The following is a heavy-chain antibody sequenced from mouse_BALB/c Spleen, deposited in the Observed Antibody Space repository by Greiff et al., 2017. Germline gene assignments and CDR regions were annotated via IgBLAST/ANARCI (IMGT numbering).Heavy chain of an antibody. V-gene: IGHV5-4*02. J-gene: IGHJ4*01. D-gene: IGHD2-10*02. CDR3: AREKYGNYSAMDY. CDR1: GFTFSDYY. Sequence: DVQLVESGGDLVKPGGSLKLSCAASGFTFSDYYMYWVRQTPEKRLEWVATISDGGSYTYYPDSVKGRFTISRDNAKNNLYLQMSSLKSEDTAMYYCAREKYGNYSAMDYWGQGTSVTVSS. CDR2: ISDGGSYT.